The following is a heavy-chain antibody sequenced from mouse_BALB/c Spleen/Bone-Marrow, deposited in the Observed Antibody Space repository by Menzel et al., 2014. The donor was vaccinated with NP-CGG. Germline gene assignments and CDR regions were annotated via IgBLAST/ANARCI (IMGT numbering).Heavy chain of an antibody. J-gene: IGHJ2*01. CDR3: ARAPLLRLRNYFDY. V-gene: IGHV1-7*01. D-gene: IGHD1-2*01. Sequence: VQGVESGAELAKPGASVKMSCKASGYTFTSYWMHWVKQRPGQGLEWIGYINPNTGYTEYSQKFKDKATLTADKSSSTAYMQLSSLTSEDSAVYYCARAPLLRLRNYFDYWGQGTTLTVSS. CDR1: GYTFTSYW. CDR2: INPNTGYT.